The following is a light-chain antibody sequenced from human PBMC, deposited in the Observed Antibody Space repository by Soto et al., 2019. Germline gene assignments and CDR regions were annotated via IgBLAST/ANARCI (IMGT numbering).Light chain of an antibody. V-gene: IGLV2-14*01. J-gene: IGLJ1*01. CDR2: EAS. Sequence: QSALTQPASVSGSPGQSITISCTGTSSDVGGYNYVSWYQQYPGKAPKVMIYEASKRPSGVSSRFSGSKSGNMASLTISGLQAEDEADYYCCSYAGSNTHVFGTGTKVTVL. CDR1: SSDVGGYNY. CDR3: CSYAGSNTHV.